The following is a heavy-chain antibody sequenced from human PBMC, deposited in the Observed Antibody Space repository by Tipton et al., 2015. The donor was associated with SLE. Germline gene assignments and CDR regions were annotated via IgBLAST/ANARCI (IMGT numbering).Heavy chain of an antibody. D-gene: IGHD3-3*01. V-gene: IGHV4-39*07. CDR3: ARAADYDFWSDTTTHFDY. CDR1: GDSISSSNYY. J-gene: IGHJ4*02. CDR2: IYHTATT. Sequence: TLSLTCTVSGDSISSSNYYWGWIRQPPGKGLEWIGAIYHTATTYYNPSLKSRLTISVDTSKNQFSLKLRSVTAADTAVYYCARAADYDFWSDTTTHFDYWGQGTLVTVSS.